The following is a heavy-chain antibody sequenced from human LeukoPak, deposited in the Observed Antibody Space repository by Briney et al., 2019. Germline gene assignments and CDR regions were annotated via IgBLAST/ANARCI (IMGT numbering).Heavy chain of an antibody. CDR3: AREVGEFPYYFDY. V-gene: IGHV4-61*02. CDR1: GGSISSGSYY. D-gene: IGHD3-10*01. Sequence: SETLSLTCTVSGGSISSGSYYWSWIRQPAGKGLEGIGRIYTSGSTNYNPSLKSRVTISVDTSKNQFSLKLSSVTAADTAVYYCAREVGEFPYYFDYWGQGTLVTVSS. J-gene: IGHJ4*02. CDR2: IYTSGST.